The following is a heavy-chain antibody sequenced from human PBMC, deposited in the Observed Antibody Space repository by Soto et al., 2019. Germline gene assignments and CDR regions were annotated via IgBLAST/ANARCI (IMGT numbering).Heavy chain of an antibody. CDR1: GGTFSSYA. D-gene: IGHD3-9*01. J-gene: IGHJ4*02. Sequence: LSCKASGGTFSSYAISWARQATGQGLEWMGGIIPIFGTANYAQKFQGRVTITADESTSTAYMELSSLRSEDTAVYYCASAPVKGFDRPANLYWGQETLVSVSS. CDR2: IIPIFGTA. V-gene: IGHV1-69*01. CDR3: ASAPVKGFDRPANLY.